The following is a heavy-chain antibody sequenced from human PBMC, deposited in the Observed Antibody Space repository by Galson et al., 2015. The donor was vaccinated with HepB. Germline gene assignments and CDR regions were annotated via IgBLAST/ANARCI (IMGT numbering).Heavy chain of an antibody. CDR2: INPNSGAT. Sequence: SVKVSCKASGCTFTAYYIQWVRQAPGQGLEWMGWINPNSGATTFSQKFQGSVTMTRDTPTFTAYMELSSLRSADTAVYYCARYDFWFGMDVWGQGTPVTVSS. D-gene: IGHD3/OR15-3a*01. J-gene: IGHJ6*02. V-gene: IGHV1-2*02. CDR3: ARYDFWFGMDV. CDR1: GCTFTAYY.